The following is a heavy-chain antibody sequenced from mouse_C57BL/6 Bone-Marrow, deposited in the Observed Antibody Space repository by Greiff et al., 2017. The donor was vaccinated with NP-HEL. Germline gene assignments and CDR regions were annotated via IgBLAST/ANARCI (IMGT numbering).Heavy chain of an antibody. D-gene: IGHD2-3*01. CDR2: IRDDGSN. J-gene: IGHJ4*01. V-gene: IGHV3-6*01. Sequence: EVKLQESGPGLVKPSQSLSLTCSVTGYSITSGYYWNWIRQFPGNKLEWMCYIRDDGSNNYNPSLKNRISITRDTSKNQFFLKLNSVTTEDTATYYCARDDCYFYYYAMDYWGQGTSVTVSS. CDR1: GYSITSGYY. CDR3: ARDDCYFYYYAMDY.